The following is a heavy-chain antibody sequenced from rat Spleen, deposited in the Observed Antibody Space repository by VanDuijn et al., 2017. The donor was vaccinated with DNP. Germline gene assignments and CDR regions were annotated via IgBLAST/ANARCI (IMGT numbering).Heavy chain of an antibody. CDR1: GFTFSDYY. D-gene: IGHD1-3*01. CDR3: ARLWSSGAMDV. V-gene: IGHV5-25*01. Sequence: EVQLVESGGGLVQPGRSLKLSCAVSGFTFSDYYMAWVRQAPGKGLEWVASIRESGDTSNYLDSVMGRFTITRDNAKNTLYLQMNSLRSEETATYYCARLWSSGAMDVWGQGTSVTVSS. J-gene: IGHJ4*01. CDR2: IRESGDTS.